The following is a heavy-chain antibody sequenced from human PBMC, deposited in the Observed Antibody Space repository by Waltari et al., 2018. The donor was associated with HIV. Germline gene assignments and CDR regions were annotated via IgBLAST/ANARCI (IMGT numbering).Heavy chain of an antibody. J-gene: IGHJ6*02. Sequence: QVQLVQSGAEVKKPGASVKVSCKASGYTFTSYAMHWVRQAPGQRLEWMGWINAGNVNTKYSQKFQGRVTITRDTSASTAYMELSSLRSEDTAVYYCARETWDGSGGGGMDVWGQGTTVTVSS. CDR3: ARETWDGSGGGGMDV. CDR2: INAGNVNT. CDR1: GYTFTSYA. V-gene: IGHV1-3*01. D-gene: IGHD3-10*01.